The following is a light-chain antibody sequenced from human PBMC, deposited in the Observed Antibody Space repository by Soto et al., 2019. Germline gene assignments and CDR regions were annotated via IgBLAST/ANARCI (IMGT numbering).Light chain of an antibody. CDR1: SSDVGIYNL. J-gene: IGLJ1*01. CDR3: CSYAGSSTFV. CDR2: EGS. Sequence: QSVLTQPASVSGSPGQSITISCTGTSSDVGIYNLVSWYQQRPGKAPKLMIYEGSERPSGVSDRFSGSKSGNTASLTISGLQAEDEADYYCCSYAGSSTFVFGTGTKLTVL. V-gene: IGLV2-23*01.